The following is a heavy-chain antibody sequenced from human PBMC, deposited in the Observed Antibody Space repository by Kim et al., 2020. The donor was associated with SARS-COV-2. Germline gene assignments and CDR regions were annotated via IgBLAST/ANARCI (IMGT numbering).Heavy chain of an antibody. D-gene: IGHD3-3*01. CDR3: ARGRLGATGDAFDI. CDR1: GFTFSSYA. J-gene: IGHJ3*02. Sequence: GGSLRLSCAASGFTFSSYAMHWVRQAPGKGLEWVAVISYDGSNKYYADSVKGRFTISRDNSKNTLYLQMNSLRAEDTAVYYCARGRLGATGDAFDIWGQGTMVTVSS. CDR2: ISYDGSNK. V-gene: IGHV3-30-3*01.